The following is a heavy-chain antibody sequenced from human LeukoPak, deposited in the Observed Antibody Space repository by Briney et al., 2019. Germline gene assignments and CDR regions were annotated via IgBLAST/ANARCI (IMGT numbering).Heavy chain of an antibody. Sequence: SETLSLTCTVSGGSISSDYWSWIRQPPGKGLEWIGYISYSGSTNYNPSLKSRVTISVDTSKNQFSLKLSSVTAADTAVYYCARETVSGWYDYFDYWGQGTRVTVSS. D-gene: IGHD6-19*01. CDR2: ISYSGST. CDR1: GGSISSDY. CDR3: ARETVSGWYDYFDY. V-gene: IGHV4-59*01. J-gene: IGHJ4*02.